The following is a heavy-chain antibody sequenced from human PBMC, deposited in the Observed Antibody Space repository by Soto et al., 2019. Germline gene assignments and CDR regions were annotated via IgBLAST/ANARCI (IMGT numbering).Heavy chain of an antibody. V-gene: IGHV3-7*03. CDR2: IDQDGSAK. Sequence: GGSLRLSCAASGFTFSSYWMNWVRQAPGKGLEWVASIDQDGSAKYYVDSVKGRFTISKDNAKNSVYLQMNSLRAEDTAVYYCARGHSSSPNWFDPWGQGTLVTVSS. J-gene: IGHJ5*02. CDR3: ARGHSSSPNWFDP. CDR1: GFTFSSYW. D-gene: IGHD6-6*01.